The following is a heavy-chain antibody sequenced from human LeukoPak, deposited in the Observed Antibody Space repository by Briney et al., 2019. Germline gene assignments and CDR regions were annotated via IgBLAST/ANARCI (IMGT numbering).Heavy chain of an antibody. CDR1: GXSIRSHY. CDR3: ARGRFLDAFDI. CDR2: IYYSGST. V-gene: IGHV4-59*11. D-gene: IGHD3-3*01. J-gene: IGHJ3*02. Sequence: NPSETLSPTCTVSGXSIRSHYWSWIRQPPGKGLEWIGYIYYSGSTNYNPCLKSRVTISVDTSTTQFSLKLSSVTAADTAVYYCARGRFLDAFDIWGQGTMVTVSS.